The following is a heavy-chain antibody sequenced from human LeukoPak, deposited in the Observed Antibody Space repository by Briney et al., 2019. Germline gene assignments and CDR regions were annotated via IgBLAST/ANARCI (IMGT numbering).Heavy chain of an antibody. CDR1: GFTFADYA. J-gene: IGHJ4*02. Sequence: GGSLRLSCAASGFTFADYAMHWVRQAPGKGLEWVSGISWNSGSIGYADSVKGRFTISRDNAKNSLYLQMNSLRAEDTALYYCAKDLNDYGDFGYWGQGTLVTVSS. V-gene: IGHV3-9*01. CDR3: AKDLNDYGDFGY. D-gene: IGHD4-17*01. CDR2: ISWNSGSI.